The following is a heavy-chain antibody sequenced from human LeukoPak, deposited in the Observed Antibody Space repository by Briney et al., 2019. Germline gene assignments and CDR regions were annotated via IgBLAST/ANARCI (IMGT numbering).Heavy chain of an antibody. CDR2: IYTSGST. CDR1: GGSISSGSYY. CDR3: ARILYYYYMDV. Sequence: SSQTLSLTCTVSGGSISSGSYYWSWIRQPAGKGLEWIGRIYTSGSTNYNPSLKSRVTISVDTSKNQFSLKLSSVTAADTAVYYCARILYYYYMDVWGKGTTVTVSS. V-gene: IGHV4-61*02. J-gene: IGHJ6*03.